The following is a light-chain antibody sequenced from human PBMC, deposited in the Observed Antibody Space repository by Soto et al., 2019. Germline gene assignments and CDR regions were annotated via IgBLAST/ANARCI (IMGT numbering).Light chain of an antibody. CDR1: QNISKS. J-gene: IGKJ4*01. CDR3: LQSPTNPRI. Sequence: DIQMTQSPSSLSASVGDRVTITCRASQNISKSVSWYQQRPGKAPMLLIYITSNLQTGVPSRFSGSGTGTEFTLTITSLQPEDFAMYFCLQSPTNPRIFGGGTKVEMK. CDR2: ITS. V-gene: IGKV1-39*01.